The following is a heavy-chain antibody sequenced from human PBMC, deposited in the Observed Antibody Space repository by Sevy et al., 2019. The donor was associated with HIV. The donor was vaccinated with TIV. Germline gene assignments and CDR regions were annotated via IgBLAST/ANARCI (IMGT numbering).Heavy chain of an antibody. CDR3: ARDVDTPFVRSFDS. D-gene: IGHD5-18*01. Sequence: GGSLRLTCVVSGLTFSSDSMNWVRRAPGKGLEWLAYLSSSSRTIDYADSVEGRFTISRDNDKKSVFLQMNNLRDEDSATYYCARDVDTPFVRSFDSWVQGTLVTVSS. J-gene: IGHJ4*02. V-gene: IGHV3-48*02. CDR1: GLTFSSDS. CDR2: LSSSSRTI.